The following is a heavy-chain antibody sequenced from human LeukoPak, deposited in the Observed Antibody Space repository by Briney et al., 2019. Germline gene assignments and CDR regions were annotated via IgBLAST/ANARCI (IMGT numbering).Heavy chain of an antibody. CDR1: GGSISSGSYY. CDR3: AREPVGATAPFDY. V-gene: IGHV4-61*02. D-gene: IGHD1-26*01. J-gene: IGHJ4*02. CDR2: IYTSGST. Sequence: SQTLSLTCTVSGGSISSGSYYWSWIRQPAGKGLEWIGRIYTSGSTNYNPSLKSRVTISVDPSKNQFSLKLSSVTAADTAVYYCAREPVGATAPFDYWGQGTLVTVSA.